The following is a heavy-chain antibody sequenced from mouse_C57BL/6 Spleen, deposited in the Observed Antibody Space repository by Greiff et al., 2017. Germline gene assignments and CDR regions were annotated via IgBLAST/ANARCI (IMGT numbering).Heavy chain of an antibody. J-gene: IGHJ4*01. CDR2: ISYDGSN. Sequence: VQLQQSGPGLVKPSQSLSLTCSVTGYSITSGYYWNWIRQFPGNKLEWMGYISYDGSNNYNPSLKNRISITRDTSKNQFFLKLNSVTTEDTATYYCANEGEGPDSDSPRDYYAMDYWGQGTSVTVSS. V-gene: IGHV3-6*01. CDR3: ANEGEGPDSDSPRDYYAMDY. D-gene: IGHD3-2*01. CDR1: GYSITSGYY.